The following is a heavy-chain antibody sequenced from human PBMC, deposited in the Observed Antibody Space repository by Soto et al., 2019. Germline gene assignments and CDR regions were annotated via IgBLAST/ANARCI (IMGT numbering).Heavy chain of an antibody. CDR3: ARESEDFPSNFGY. V-gene: IGHV3-21*06. CDR1: WGTGSRFS. J-gene: IGHJ4*02. CDR2: ISSTTNYI. Sequence: SPAAWGTGSRFSSNCVRQTREKGLEWVSTISSTTNYIYYGDSMKGRFNISRDNAKNSLYLEMNSRRAEDTDVYSCARESEDFPSNFGYWGQGILLTVSS.